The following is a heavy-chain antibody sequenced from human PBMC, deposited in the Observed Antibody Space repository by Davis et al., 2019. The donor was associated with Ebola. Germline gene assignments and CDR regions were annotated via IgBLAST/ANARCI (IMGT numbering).Heavy chain of an antibody. J-gene: IGHJ5*02. CDR2: IRSKDNSYAT. V-gene: IGHV3-73*01. D-gene: IGHD6-6*01. Sequence: GESLKISCAASGFTFSGSAMHWVRQASGKGLEWVGRIRSKDNSYATAYAASVKGRFTISRDDSKNTAYLQMNSLKTEDTAVYYCSRQPKGSSRLDPWGQGTLVTVSS. CDR1: GFTFSGSA. CDR3: SRQPKGSSRLDP.